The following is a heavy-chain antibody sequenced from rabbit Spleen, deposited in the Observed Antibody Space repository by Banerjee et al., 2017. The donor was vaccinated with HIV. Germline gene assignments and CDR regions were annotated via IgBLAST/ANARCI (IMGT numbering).Heavy chain of an antibody. CDR1: GFTLSSYY. CDR2: IDPVFGIT. CDR3: ARDLDGVIGWNLGW. D-gene: IGHD1-1*01. V-gene: IGHV1S7*01. Sequence: HLKESGGGLVQPGGSLKLSCTASGFTLSSYYMNWVRQAPGKGLEWIGYIDPVFGITYYANWVNGRFSISRENAQNTVFLQMTSLTAADTATYFCARDLDGVIGWNLGWWGPGTLVTVS. J-gene: IGHJ4*01.